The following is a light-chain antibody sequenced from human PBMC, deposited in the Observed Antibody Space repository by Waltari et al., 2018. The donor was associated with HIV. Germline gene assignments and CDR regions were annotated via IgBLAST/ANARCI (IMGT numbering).Light chain of an antibody. CDR3: QVWDSGSDHYV. Sequence: TQPPSVSVAPGKTASITCGGDNVEEKSVHWYQQKSGQAPVLVIYADDDRPSGIPERFSGSNSGSTATLTITRVEAGDEADYYCQVWDSGSDHYVFGTGTKVTVL. CDR1: NVEEKS. J-gene: IGLJ1*01. CDR2: ADD. V-gene: IGLV3-21*01.